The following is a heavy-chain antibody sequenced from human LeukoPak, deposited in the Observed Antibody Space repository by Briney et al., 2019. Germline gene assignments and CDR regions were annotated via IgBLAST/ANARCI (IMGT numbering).Heavy chain of an antibody. D-gene: IGHD3-10*01. Sequence: PGGSLRLSCAASGFTFSSYGMSWVRQAPGKGLEWVSAISGSGGSTYYADSVKGRFTISRDNSKNTLYLQMNSLRAEDTAVYYCAKYSGYGSGSSYFDYWGQGTLVTVSS. CDR1: GFTFSSYG. CDR3: AKYSGYGSGSSYFDY. CDR2: ISGSGGST. J-gene: IGHJ4*02. V-gene: IGHV3-23*01.